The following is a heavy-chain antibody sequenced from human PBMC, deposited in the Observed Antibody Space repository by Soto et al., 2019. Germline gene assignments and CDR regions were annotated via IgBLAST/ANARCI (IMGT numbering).Heavy chain of an antibody. CDR2: ISYDGSNK. CDR3: AKDLTRREYDYGEYYYGMDV. D-gene: IGHD4-17*01. Sequence: GGSLRLSCAASGFTFSSYGMHWVRQAPGKGLEWVAVISYDGSNKYYADSVKGRFTISRDNSKNTLYLQMNSLRAEDTAVYYCAKDLTRREYDYGEYYYGMDVWGQGTTVTVSS. CDR1: GFTFSSYG. V-gene: IGHV3-30*18. J-gene: IGHJ6*02.